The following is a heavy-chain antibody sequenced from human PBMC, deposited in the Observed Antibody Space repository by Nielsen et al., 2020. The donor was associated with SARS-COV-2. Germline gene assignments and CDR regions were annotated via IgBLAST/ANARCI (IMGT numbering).Heavy chain of an antibody. CDR1: GFTFSSYA. CDR3: AKDPSLAYYYYGMDV. V-gene: IGHV3-23*01. D-gene: IGHD2-15*01. J-gene: IGHJ6*02. CDR2: ISGSGGST. Sequence: GESLKISCAASGFTFSSYAMSWVRQAPGKGLEWVSAISGSGGSTYYADSVKGRFTISRDNSKKTLYLQMNSLRAEDTAVYYCAKDPSLAYYYYGMDVWGQGTTVTVSS.